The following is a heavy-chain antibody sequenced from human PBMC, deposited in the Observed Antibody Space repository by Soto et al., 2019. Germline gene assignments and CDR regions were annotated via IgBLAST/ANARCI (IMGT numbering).Heavy chain of an antibody. Sequence: PGESLKISCKGSGYSFTGYWIGWVRQMPGKGLEWMGIIYPGDSDTTYSPSFQGQVTISADKSISTDKSITTAYLQWSSLKASDSAIYYFSSRRGGGEPRGMDVPGQATTVTVSS. CDR1: GYSFTGYW. CDR2: IYPGDSDT. V-gene: IGHV5-51*01. J-gene: IGHJ6*02. CDR3: SSRRGGGEPRGMDV. D-gene: IGHD3-16*01.